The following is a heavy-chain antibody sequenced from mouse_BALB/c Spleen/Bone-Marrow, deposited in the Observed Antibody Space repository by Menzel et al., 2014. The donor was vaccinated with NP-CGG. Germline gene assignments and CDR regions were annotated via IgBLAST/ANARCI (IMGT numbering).Heavy chain of an antibody. Sequence: VQLQQSGAELVKPGASVKLSRKTSGYTFTNYWIQWVKQRPGQGLGWIGEIFPGTGTTYYNEKFKGKATLTIDTSSSTAYMQLSSLTSEDSAVYFCARHYYGSSDAMDYWGQGTSVTVSS. CDR1: GYTFTNYW. D-gene: IGHD1-1*01. CDR2: IFPGTGTT. CDR3: ARHYYGSSDAMDY. V-gene: IGHV1S132*01. J-gene: IGHJ4*01.